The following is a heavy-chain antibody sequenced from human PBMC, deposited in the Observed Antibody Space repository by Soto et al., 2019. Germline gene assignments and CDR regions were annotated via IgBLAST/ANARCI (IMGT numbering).Heavy chain of an antibody. CDR2: IYHSGST. J-gene: IGHJ3*02. Sequence: SETLSLTCAVSGGSISSGGYSWSWIRQPPGKGLEWIGYIYHSGSTYYNPSLKSRVTISVDRSKNQFSLKLSSVTAADTAVYYCARVKESAVDYYDSSGSGPIDAFDIWGQGTMVTVSS. CDR3: ARVKESAVDYYDSSGSGPIDAFDI. D-gene: IGHD3-22*01. CDR1: GGSISSGGYS. V-gene: IGHV4-30-2*01.